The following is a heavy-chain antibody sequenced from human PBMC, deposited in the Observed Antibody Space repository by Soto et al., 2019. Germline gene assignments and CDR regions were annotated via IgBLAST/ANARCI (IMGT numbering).Heavy chain of an antibody. Sequence: PSETLSLTCTVSYGSISSYYWSWIRKPPFKGLEWIGYIYYSGSTNYNPSLKSRVTISVDTSKNQFSLKLNSVTAADTAVYYCARATYDFWSGYYNWFEPWGQGTLVTVSS. CDR3: ARATYDFWSGYYNWFEP. J-gene: IGHJ5*02. D-gene: IGHD3-3*01. V-gene: IGHV4-59*08. CDR1: YGSISSYY. CDR2: IYYSGST.